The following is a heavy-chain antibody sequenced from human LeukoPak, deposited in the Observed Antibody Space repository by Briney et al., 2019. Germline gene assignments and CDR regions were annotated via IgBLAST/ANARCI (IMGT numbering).Heavy chain of an antibody. Sequence: PSETLSLTCTVSGYSISSGYYWGWIRQPPGKGLEWIGSIYHSGSAYYNPSLKSRVTISVDTSKNQFSLKLSSVTAADTAVYYCARADYSSTWSHDYYYMDVWGKGTTVTVSS. CDR2: IYHSGSA. D-gene: IGHD6-13*01. CDR3: ARADYSSTWSHDYYYMDV. CDR1: GYSISSGYY. J-gene: IGHJ6*03. V-gene: IGHV4-38-2*02.